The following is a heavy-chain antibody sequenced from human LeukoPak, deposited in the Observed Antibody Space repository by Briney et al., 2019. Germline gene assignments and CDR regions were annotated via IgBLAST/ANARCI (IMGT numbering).Heavy chain of an antibody. J-gene: IGHJ4*02. Sequence: GGSLRLSCAASGFTFSSYWMSWVRQAPGKGLEWVANIKQDGSEKYYVDSVKGRFTISRDNAKNSLYLQMNSLRAEDTAVYYCARDGIYCSSTSCYFDYWGQGTLVAVSS. CDR1: GFTFSSYW. V-gene: IGHV3-7*05. CDR2: IKQDGSEK. D-gene: IGHD2-2*01. CDR3: ARDGIYCSSTSCYFDY.